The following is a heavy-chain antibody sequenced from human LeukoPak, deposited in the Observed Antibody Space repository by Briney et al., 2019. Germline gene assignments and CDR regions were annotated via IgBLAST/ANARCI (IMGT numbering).Heavy chain of an antibody. D-gene: IGHD1-26*01. CDR1: GFTFSSYA. Sequence: GGSLRLSCAASGFTFSSYAMHWVRQAPGKGLEWVAVISYDGSNKYYADSVKGRFTISRDNAKNSLYLQMNSLRAEDTAVYYCARERGAYGQAYYYMDVWGKGTTVTVSS. CDR3: ARERGAYGQAYYYMDV. V-gene: IGHV3-30*04. CDR2: ISYDGSNK. J-gene: IGHJ6*03.